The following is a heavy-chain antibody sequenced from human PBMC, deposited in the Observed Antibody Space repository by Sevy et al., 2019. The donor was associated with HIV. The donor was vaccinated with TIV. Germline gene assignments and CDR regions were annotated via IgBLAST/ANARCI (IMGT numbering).Heavy chain of an antibody. CDR1: GYTFTNSD. CDR2: MNPNSGNT. J-gene: IGHJ6*02. V-gene: IGHV1-8*03. Sequence: ASVKVSCKASGYTFTNSDINWVRQATGQGLEWLGWMNPNSGNTVYAQKFQGRVTITRDTSISTAYMELSSLRSEDSAVYYRARAEYYYGMDVWGQGTTVTVSS. CDR3: ARAEYYYGMDV.